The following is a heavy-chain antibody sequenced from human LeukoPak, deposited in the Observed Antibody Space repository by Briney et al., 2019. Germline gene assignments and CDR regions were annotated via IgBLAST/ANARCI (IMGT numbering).Heavy chain of an antibody. V-gene: IGHV4-38-2*02. CDR2: IYHSGTT. CDR3: AREYSDGWPFDY. J-gene: IGHJ4*02. D-gene: IGHD1-26*01. CDR1: DYSISSGHY. Sequence: PSETLSLTCTVSDYSISSGHYWGWIRQPPGKGLEWVGSIYHSGTTYYNPSLKSRVTISVDTSKNQFSLKLTSVTAADTAVYYCAREYSDGWPFDYWGQGTLVTVSS.